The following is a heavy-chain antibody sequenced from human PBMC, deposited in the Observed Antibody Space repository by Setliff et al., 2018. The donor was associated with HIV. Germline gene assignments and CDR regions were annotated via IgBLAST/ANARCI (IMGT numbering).Heavy chain of an antibody. CDR2: ISYDGSDK. J-gene: IGHJ6*03. CDR3: ARAGVVEGYYYYYYMDV. V-gene: IGHV3-30*04. CDR1: GFTFSNYA. D-gene: IGHD2-15*01. Sequence: PGGSLRLSCAASGFTFSNYAMHWVRQAPGRGLEWVAAISYDGSDKYYADSVRGRFTISRDDAEKSVYLQMNSLRAEDTAVYYCARAGVVEGYYYYYYMDVWGKGTTVTVSS.